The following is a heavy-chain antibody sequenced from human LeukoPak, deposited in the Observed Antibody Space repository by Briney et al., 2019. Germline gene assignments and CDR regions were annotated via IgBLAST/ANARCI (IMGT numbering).Heavy chain of an antibody. D-gene: IGHD1-26*01. CDR1: GGSISSSSYY. V-gene: IGHV4-39*07. CDR3: ARIYEWERLFDY. J-gene: IGHJ4*02. CDR2: IYYSGGT. Sequence: SETLSLTCTVSGGSISSSSYYWGWIRQPPGKGLEWIGSIYYSGGTYYNPSPKSRVTISVDTSKNQFSLKLSSVTAADTAVFYCARIYEWERLFDYWGQGTLVTVSS.